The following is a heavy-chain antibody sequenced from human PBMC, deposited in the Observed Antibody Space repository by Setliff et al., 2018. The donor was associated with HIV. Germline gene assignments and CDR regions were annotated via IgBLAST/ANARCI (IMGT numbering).Heavy chain of an antibody. Sequence: SETLSLTCTVSGGSVSSKSFYWGWIRQPPGKGLEWIGSIRYSGTTHYNPSLKSRVTISVDTSKNQFSLKLSSVTAADTAVYYCARGQWELPLDYWGQGTLVTVSS. CDR3: ARGQWELPLDY. V-gene: IGHV4-39*07. J-gene: IGHJ4*02. CDR1: GGSVSSKSFY. D-gene: IGHD1-26*01. CDR2: IRYSGTT.